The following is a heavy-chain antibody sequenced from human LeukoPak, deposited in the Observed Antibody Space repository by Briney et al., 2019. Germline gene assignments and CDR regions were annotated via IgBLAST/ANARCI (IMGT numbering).Heavy chain of an antibody. CDR3: ARDSSGRFDP. CDR2: IYSGGST. CDR1: GFTVSSNY. D-gene: IGHD3-22*01. Sequence: GGSLRLSCGASGFTVSSNYMRWVRQAPGKGVGWVSVIYSGGSTYYADSVKGRFTISRHNSKNPLYLQMNSLRAEDTAVYYCARDSSGRFDPWGQGTLVTVSS. J-gene: IGHJ5*02. V-gene: IGHV3-53*04.